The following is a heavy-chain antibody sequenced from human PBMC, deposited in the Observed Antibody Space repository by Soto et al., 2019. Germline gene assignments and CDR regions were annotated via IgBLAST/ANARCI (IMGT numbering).Heavy chain of an antibody. CDR1: AINFRSYA. J-gene: IGHJ4*02. D-gene: IGHD3-3*01. V-gene: IGHV3-23*01. Sequence: GGSLRLSCSASAINFRSYAMSWVRQAPGKGLEWVSAVGGSGSDTYYADSVKGRFTISRDDSKNTLYLHMSSLRVEDTAMYYCAKRQSFDFWSGYLPFFDYWGQGTPVTVSS. CDR3: AKRQSFDFWSGYLPFFDY. CDR2: VGGSGSDT.